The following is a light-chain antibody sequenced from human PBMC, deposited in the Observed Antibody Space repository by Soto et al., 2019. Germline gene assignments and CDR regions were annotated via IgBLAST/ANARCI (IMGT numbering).Light chain of an antibody. CDR2: GAS. CDR1: QSVSAN. V-gene: IGKV3-15*01. J-gene: IGKJ1*01. CDR3: QQHHHWPWT. Sequence: EIVLTQSPGTLSLSPGERATLSCRASQSVSANLAWYQQKPGQAPRLLIYGASTRATGIPARFSGSGSRTESTLTISSLQSEDFAVYFCQQHHHWPWTFGQGTKVDIK.